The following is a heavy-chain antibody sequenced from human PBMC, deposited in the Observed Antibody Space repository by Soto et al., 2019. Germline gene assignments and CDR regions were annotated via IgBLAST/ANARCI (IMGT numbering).Heavy chain of an antibody. CDR1: GFTFSSYS. CDR3: ARDSSGWYYFDY. CDR2: ISSSSSYI. Sequence: GGSLRLSCAASGFTFSSYSMNWVRQAPGKGLEWVSSISSSSSYIYYADSVKGRFTISRDNAKNSLYLQMNSLRAEDTAVYYCARDSSGWYYFDYWGQGTLVTVSS. J-gene: IGHJ4*02. V-gene: IGHV3-21*01. D-gene: IGHD6-19*01.